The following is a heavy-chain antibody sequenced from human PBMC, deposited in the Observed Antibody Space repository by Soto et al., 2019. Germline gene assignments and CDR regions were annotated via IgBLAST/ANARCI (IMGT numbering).Heavy chain of an antibody. CDR2: ISSSGNT. CDR1: DGSISNFY. V-gene: IGHV4-59*01. Sequence: ETPSLTCTVSDGSISNFYWSWIRQPPGKGLEWIGYISSSGNTNYNPSLKSRVSISVDTSKNQFSLNLTSVTAADTAVYYCARAPMVLTRSYFDSWGQGTPVTVSS. J-gene: IGHJ4*02. CDR3: ARAPMVLTRSYFDS. D-gene: IGHD3-22*01.